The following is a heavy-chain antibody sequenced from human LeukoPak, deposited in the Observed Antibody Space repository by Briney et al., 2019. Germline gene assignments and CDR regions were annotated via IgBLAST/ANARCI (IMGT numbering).Heavy chain of an antibody. CDR2: INHSGST. J-gene: IGHJ4*02. CDR3: ARRYYDIFDY. Sequence: SSETLSLTCTVSGGSISSYYWSWIRQPPGKGLEWIGEINHSGSTNYNPSLKSRVTISVDTSKNQFSLKLSSVTAADTAVYYCARRYYDIFDYWGQGTLVTVSS. V-gene: IGHV4-34*01. CDR1: GGSISSYY. D-gene: IGHD3-9*01.